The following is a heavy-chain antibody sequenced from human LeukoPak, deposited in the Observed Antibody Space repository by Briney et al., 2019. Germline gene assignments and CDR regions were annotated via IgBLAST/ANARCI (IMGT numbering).Heavy chain of an antibody. CDR3: ARDALDGSNSVGFDY. Sequence: PGGSLRLSCAAFGFTFSNYAMHWVRQAPGKGLEWVAIISDDGINKYYADSVKGRFIISRDNSKNTLYLQMNSLRREDTAVYYCARDALDGSNSVGFDYWGQGTLVTVSS. V-gene: IGHV3-30*04. CDR1: GFTFSNYA. J-gene: IGHJ4*02. CDR2: ISDDGINK. D-gene: IGHD4-23*01.